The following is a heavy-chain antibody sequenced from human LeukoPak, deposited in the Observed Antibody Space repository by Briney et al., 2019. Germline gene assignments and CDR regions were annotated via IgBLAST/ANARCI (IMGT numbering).Heavy chain of an antibody. CDR2: INSDSRTI. V-gene: IGHV3-48*04. D-gene: IGHD2-2*01. CDR1: GFTFSSFS. Sequence: GGSLRLSCAASGFTFSSFSMNWVRQAPGKGLEWLSYINSDSRTIYYADSVKGRFTISRDNAKNSLYLQMNSLRVEDTAVYYCASRSINWYRGGTWFDPWGQGTLVTVSS. CDR3: ASRSINWYRGGTWFDP. J-gene: IGHJ5*02.